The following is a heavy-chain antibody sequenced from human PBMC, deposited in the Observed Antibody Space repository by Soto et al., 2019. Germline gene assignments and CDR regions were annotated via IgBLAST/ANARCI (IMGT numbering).Heavy chain of an antibody. Sequence: SETLSLTCAVSGGSISSGGYSWSWIRQPPGKGLEWIGYINHSGSTNYNPSLKSRVTISVDTSKNQFSLKLSSVTAADTAVYYCARTSRFDSWGQGTLVTVSS. CDR2: INHSGST. D-gene: IGHD6-6*01. V-gene: IGHV4-30-2*01. CDR1: GGSISSGGYS. CDR3: ARTSRFDS. J-gene: IGHJ4*02.